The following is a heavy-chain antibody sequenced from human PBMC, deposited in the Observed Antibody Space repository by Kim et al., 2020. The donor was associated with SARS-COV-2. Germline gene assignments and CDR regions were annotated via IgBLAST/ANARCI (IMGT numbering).Heavy chain of an antibody. Sequence: GGSLRLSCAASGFTFSSYAMSWVRQAPGKGLEWVSAISGSGGSTYYADSVKGRFTISRDNSKNTLYLQMNSLRAEDTAVYYFAKDGGGNYYYYYGMDVWGQGTTVTVSS. J-gene: IGHJ6*02. CDR1: GFTFSSYA. V-gene: IGHV3-23*01. CDR3: AKDGGGNYYYYYGMDV. CDR2: ISGSGGST. D-gene: IGHD2-15*01.